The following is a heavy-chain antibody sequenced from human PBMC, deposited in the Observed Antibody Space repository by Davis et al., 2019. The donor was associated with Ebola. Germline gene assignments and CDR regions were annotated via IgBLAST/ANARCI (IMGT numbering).Heavy chain of an antibody. Sequence: ASVKVSCKASGYTFTSYGISWVRQAPGQGLEWMGWISAYNGNTNYAQKLQGRVTMTTDTSTSTAYMELRSLRSDDTAVYYCARVGDEEMATILTHYWGQGTLVTVSS. CDR3: ARVGDEEMATILTHY. J-gene: IGHJ4*02. CDR1: GYTFTSYG. V-gene: IGHV1-18*01. D-gene: IGHD5-24*01. CDR2: ISAYNGNT.